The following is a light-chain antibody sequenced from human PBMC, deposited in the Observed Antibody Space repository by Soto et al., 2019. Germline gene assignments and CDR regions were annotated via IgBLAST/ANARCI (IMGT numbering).Light chain of an antibody. CDR2: DAS. Sequence: DIVLTQSPPTLSLSPGERATLSCRASQSVSSYLAWYQQKPGQAPRLLIFDASNRATGIPARFSGSGSGTDFTLTISSLEPEDFAVYYCQQRSNWPRTFGGGTKVEIK. CDR1: QSVSSY. V-gene: IGKV3-11*01. J-gene: IGKJ4*01. CDR3: QQRSNWPRT.